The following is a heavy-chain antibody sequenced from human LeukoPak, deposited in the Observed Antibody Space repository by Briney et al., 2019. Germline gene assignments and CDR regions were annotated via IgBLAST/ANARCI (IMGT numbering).Heavy chain of an antibody. CDR1: GGSFSRYY. J-gene: IGHJ5*02. Sequence: SETLSLTCTVSGGSFSRYYWSWVRQPPGKGLEWIGEINHSGSTNYNPSLKSRVTISVDTSKNQFSLKLSSVTAADTAVYYCARGPVGYYGSGSYYAQFDPWGQGTLVTVSS. CDR3: ARGPVGYYGSGSYYAQFDP. D-gene: IGHD3-10*01. CDR2: INHSGST. V-gene: IGHV4-34*01.